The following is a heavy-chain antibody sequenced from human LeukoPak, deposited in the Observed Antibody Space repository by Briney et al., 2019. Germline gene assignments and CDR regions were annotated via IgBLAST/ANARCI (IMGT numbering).Heavy chain of an antibody. J-gene: IGHJ3*02. CDR3: ARRGTYDIDAFDI. Sequence: KPSQTLSLTCTVSGGSISSGRYYWRWIRQPPGKGLEWIGYIYYSGTTYHNPSLKSRLTISVDTSNNQFSLKLSSVTAADTAVYYCARRGTYDIDAFDIWGQGTMVTVSS. D-gene: IGHD3-9*01. CDR2: IYYSGTT. CDR1: GGSISSGRYY. V-gene: IGHV4-30-4*01.